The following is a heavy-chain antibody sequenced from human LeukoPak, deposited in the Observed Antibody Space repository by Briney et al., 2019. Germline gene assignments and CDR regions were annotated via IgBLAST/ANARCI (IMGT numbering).Heavy chain of an antibody. J-gene: IGHJ4*02. CDR2: IYYSGST. V-gene: IGHV4-59*08. D-gene: IGHD4-17*01. CDR3: ARHWTYGDYYFDY. Sequence: PSETLSLTCTVSGGSVSSYYWSWIRRPPGKGLEWIGYIYYSGSTNYNPSLKSRVTISVDTSKNQFSLKLSSVTAADTAVYYCARHWTYGDYYFDYWGQGTLVTVSS. CDR1: GGSVSSYY.